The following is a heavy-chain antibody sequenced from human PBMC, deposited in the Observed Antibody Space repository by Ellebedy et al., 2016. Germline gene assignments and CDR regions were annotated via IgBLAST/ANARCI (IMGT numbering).Heavy chain of an antibody. CDR2: ISGAGYTT. CDR3: RQGHYFDQ. CDR1: GFTFSNYF. Sequence: GESLKISXATSGFTFSNYFMTWIRQAPGKGLEWVATISGAGYTTFFADSVKGQFTISRDNSKNTLYLQMNNLRVDDTALYYCRQGHYFDQWGQGALVTVSS. V-gene: IGHV3-23*01. J-gene: IGHJ4*02.